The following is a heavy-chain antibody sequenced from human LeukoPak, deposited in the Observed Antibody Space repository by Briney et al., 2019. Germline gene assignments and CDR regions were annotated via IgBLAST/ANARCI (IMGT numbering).Heavy chain of an antibody. J-gene: IGHJ4*02. CDR1: GFTFSSYA. CDR3: ARDDDSSANLLDY. V-gene: IGHV3-64D*09. D-gene: IGHD3-22*01. Sequence: RPGGSLRLSCSASGFTFSSYAMHWVRQAPGKGLEYVSAISSNGGSTYYADSVKGRFTISRDNSKNTLYLQMSSLRAEDTAVYYCARDDDSSANLLDYWGQGTLVTVSS. CDR2: ISSNGGST.